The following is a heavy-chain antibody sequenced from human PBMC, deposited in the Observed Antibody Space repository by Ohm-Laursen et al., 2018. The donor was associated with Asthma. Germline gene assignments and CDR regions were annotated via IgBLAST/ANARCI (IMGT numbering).Heavy chain of an antibody. V-gene: IGHV3-30-3*01. CDR1: GTSLSNYY. CDR3: ARDVMEWYLPAFDF. J-gene: IGHJ4*02. Sequence: LSLTCAVYGTSLSNYYWTWIRQPPGKGLEWVAVISYDGSNKYYADSVNGRFTVSRDDSKNTLYLQMNSLRPDDTAVYYCARDVMEWYLPAFDFWGQGTLVTVSS. D-gene: IGHD3-3*01. CDR2: ISYDGSNK.